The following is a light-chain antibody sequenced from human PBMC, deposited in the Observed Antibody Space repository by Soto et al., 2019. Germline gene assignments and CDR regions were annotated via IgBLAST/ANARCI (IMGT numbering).Light chain of an antibody. CDR1: QGISSY. CDR3: QQNYRNTPWT. Sequence: DIQLTQSPSFLSASVGDRVTITCRASQGISSYLAWYQQKPGKAPTLLISSASSLERGVPSRFSGGGSGTTFTLTITGLQPEDFATYYCQQNYRNTPWTFGQGTKVDIK. CDR2: SAS. J-gene: IGKJ1*01. V-gene: IGKV1-9*01.